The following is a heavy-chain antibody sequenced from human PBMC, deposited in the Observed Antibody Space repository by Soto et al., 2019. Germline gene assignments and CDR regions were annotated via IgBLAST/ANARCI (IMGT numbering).Heavy chain of an antibody. D-gene: IGHD3-22*01. Sequence: EVQLVESGGGLVQPGGSLRLSCAASGFTFSSYEMNWVRQAPGKGLEWVSYISSSGSTIYYADSVKGRLTISRDNAKNSLYLQMNSLRAEDTAVYYCARGKYYYDSSGYYLDAFDIWGQGTMVTVSS. CDR1: GFTFSSYE. J-gene: IGHJ3*02. V-gene: IGHV3-48*03. CDR2: ISSSGSTI. CDR3: ARGKYYYDSSGYYLDAFDI.